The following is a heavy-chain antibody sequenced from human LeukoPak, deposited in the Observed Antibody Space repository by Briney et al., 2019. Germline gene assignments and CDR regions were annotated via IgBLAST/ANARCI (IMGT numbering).Heavy chain of an antibody. D-gene: IGHD4-17*01. CDR1: GGSISSGGYS. CDR3: ARTPDGDFDAFDI. CDR2: IYHSGST. J-gene: IGHJ3*02. Sequence: SETLSLTCAVSGGSISSGGYSWSWIRQPPGKGLEWIGYIYHSGSTYYNPSLKSRVTISVDRSKNQFSLKLSSVTAADTAVYYCARTPDGDFDAFDIWGQGTMVTVSS. V-gene: IGHV4-30-2*01.